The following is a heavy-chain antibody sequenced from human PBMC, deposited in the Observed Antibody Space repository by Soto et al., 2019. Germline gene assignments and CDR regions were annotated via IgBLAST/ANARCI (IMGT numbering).Heavy chain of an antibody. D-gene: IGHD1-7*01. J-gene: IGHJ4*02. CDR2: INPNSGGT. CDR3: ARARWNYGVAFDY. Sequence: VASVKVSCKASGYTFTGYYMHWVRQAPGQGLEWMGWINPNSGGTNYAQKFQGWVTMTRDTSISTAYMELSRLRSDDTAVYYCARARWNYGVAFDYWGQGTLVTVSS. CDR1: GYTFTGYY. V-gene: IGHV1-2*04.